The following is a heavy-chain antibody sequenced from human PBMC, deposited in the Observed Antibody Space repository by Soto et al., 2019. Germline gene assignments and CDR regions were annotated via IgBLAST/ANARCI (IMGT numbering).Heavy chain of an antibody. J-gene: IGHJ6*02. Sequence: ASVQVSCKVSGYTLTELSMHWVRQAPGKGLEWMGGFDPEDGETIYAQKFQGRVTMTEDTSTDTAYMELSSLRSEDTAVYYCATDIPRVVVPAAHLHGMDVWGQGTTVTVYS. CDR2: FDPEDGET. CDR1: GYTLTELS. V-gene: IGHV1-24*01. D-gene: IGHD2-2*01. CDR3: ATDIPRVVVPAAHLHGMDV.